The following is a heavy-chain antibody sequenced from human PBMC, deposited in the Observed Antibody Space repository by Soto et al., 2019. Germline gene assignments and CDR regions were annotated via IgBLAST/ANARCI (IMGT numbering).Heavy chain of an antibody. D-gene: IGHD5-12*01. CDR3: ARGRDGYNKRFDY. CDR1: GGSFSGYY. Sequence: SETLSLTCAVYGGSFSGYYWSWIRQPPGKGLEWIGEINHSGSTNYNPSLKSRVTISVDTSKNQFSLKLSSVTAADTAVYYCARGRDGYNKRFDYWGQGTLVTVSS. J-gene: IGHJ4*02. CDR2: INHSGST. V-gene: IGHV4-34*01.